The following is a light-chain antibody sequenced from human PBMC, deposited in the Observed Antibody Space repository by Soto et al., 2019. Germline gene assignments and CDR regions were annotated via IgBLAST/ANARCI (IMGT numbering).Light chain of an antibody. CDR3: QQYGSSPGVT. CDR2: GAS. Sequence: EIVLTQSPGTLSLSPGERATLSCRASQSVSSSYLAWYQQKPGQAPRLLIYGASSRATGIPDRFSGSGSGTDFTLTISRLEPKDFAVYYCQQYGSSPGVTFGQGTRLEIK. CDR1: QSVSSSY. V-gene: IGKV3-20*01. J-gene: IGKJ5*01.